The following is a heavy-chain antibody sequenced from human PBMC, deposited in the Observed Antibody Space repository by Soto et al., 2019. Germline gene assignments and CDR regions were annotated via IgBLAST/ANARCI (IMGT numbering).Heavy chain of an antibody. Sequence: EVQLLESGGDLIQPGGSLRLSCAASGFTFSSYAMSWVRQAPGKGLGWVSAISSSGGSTFYADSVKGRFTISRDNSRNTLYLQMNSLRADVTAIYYCAKYQPMTQPRPYFDYWGQGTLVTVSS. CDR2: ISSSGGST. CDR1: GFTFSSYA. J-gene: IGHJ4*02. D-gene: IGHD3-22*01. V-gene: IGHV3-23*01. CDR3: AKYQPMTQPRPYFDY.